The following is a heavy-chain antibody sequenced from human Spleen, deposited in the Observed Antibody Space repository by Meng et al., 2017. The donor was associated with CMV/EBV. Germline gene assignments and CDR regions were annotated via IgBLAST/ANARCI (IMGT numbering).Heavy chain of an antibody. CDR3: ARNVPGTSAYYD. V-gene: IGHV4-28*01. CDR1: GYSISSSNW. D-gene: IGHD3-22*01. Sequence: HVQLPESSPRRATLSETLSLTCAVSGYSISSSNWGGWIRQPPGKGLEWIGYIYYSGSTNYNPSLKSRVTISVDTSKNQFSLNLNSVTAVDTAVYYCARNVPGTSAYYDWGQGTLVTVSS. J-gene: IGHJ4*02. CDR2: IYYSGST.